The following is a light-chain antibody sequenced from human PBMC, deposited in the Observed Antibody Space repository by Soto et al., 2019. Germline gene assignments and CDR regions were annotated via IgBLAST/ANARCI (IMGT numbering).Light chain of an antibody. CDR1: SSNIGSNY. V-gene: IGLV1-51*01. Sequence: QSVLTQPPSASGTPGQRVTISCSGSSSNIGSNYVSWYQHLPGTAPKLLSYDNDKRPPGISDRFSGSKSGTSATLDIAGLQTGDEADYYCGTWDTSLSAYVFGPGTKVTVL. CDR2: DND. J-gene: IGLJ1*01. CDR3: GTWDTSLSAYV.